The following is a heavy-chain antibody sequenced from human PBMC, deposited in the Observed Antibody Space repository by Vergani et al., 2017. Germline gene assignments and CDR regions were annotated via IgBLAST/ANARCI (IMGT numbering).Heavy chain of an antibody. CDR3: TRRRGYCSGGSCYSRDMDV. V-gene: IGHV3-73*01. CDR2: IRSKANSYAT. J-gene: IGHJ6*03. D-gene: IGHD2-15*01. CDR1: GFTFSGSA. Sequence: EVQLVESGGGLVQPGRSLRLSCAASGFTFSGSAMHWVRQASGKGLEWVGRIRSKANSYATAYAASVKGRFTISRDDSKNTAYLQMNSLKTEDTAVYYCTRRRGYCSGGSCYSRDMDVWGKGTTVTVSS.